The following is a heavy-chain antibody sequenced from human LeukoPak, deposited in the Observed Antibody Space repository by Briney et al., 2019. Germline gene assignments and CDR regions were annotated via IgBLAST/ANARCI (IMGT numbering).Heavy chain of an antibody. Sequence: GGSLRLSCAASGFTFSNHWMTWVRQAPGKGLEWVANIKQDGSETYYVDSVKGRFTISRDNAKNSLYLQMNSLRAEDTAVYYCAKKKTDYSYPSSFDYWGQGTLVTVSS. J-gene: IGHJ4*02. CDR3: AKKKTDYSYPSSFDY. CDR2: IKQDGSET. V-gene: IGHV3-7*01. D-gene: IGHD4-11*01. CDR1: GFTFSNHW.